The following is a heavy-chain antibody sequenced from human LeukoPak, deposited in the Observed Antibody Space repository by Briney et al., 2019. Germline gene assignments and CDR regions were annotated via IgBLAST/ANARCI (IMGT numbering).Heavy chain of an antibody. J-gene: IGHJ3*02. CDR1: GLTFDDYA. Sequence: GGSLRLSCAASGLTFDDYAMHWVRQAPGKGLEWVSGISWNSGSIGYADSVKGRFTISRDNAKNSLYLQMNSLRAEDMALYYCAKDMVPVDFWSYAFDIWGQGTMVTVSS. CDR3: AKDMVPVDFWSYAFDI. CDR2: ISWNSGSI. D-gene: IGHD3-3*01. V-gene: IGHV3-9*03.